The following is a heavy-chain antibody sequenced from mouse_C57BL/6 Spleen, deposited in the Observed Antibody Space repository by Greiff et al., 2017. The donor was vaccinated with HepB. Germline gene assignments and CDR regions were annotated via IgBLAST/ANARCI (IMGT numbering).Heavy chain of an antibody. CDR1: GYSITSGYY. D-gene: IGHD2-4*01. V-gene: IGHV3-6*01. CDR2: ISYDGSN. CDR3: AGYEYDPAMDY. J-gene: IGHJ4*01. Sequence: EVQLQQSGPGLVKPSQSLSLTCSVTGYSITSGYYWNWIRQFPGNKLEWMGYISYDGSNNYNPSLKNRISITRDTSKNQFFLKLNSVTTEDTATYDCAGYEYDPAMDYWGQGTSVTVSS.